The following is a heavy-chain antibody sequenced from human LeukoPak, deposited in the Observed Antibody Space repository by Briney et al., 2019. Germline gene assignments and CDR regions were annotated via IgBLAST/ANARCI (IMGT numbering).Heavy chain of an antibody. J-gene: IGHJ4*02. Sequence: SSETLSLTCTVSGGSISSSSYYWGWIRQPPGKGLEWIGSIYYSGSTYYNPSLKSRVTISVDTSKNQFSLKLSSVTAADTAVYYCARFISSGWFRWESGDYWGQGTLVTVSS. CDR3: ARFISSGWFRWESGDY. V-gene: IGHV4-39*07. CDR2: IYYSGST. D-gene: IGHD6-19*01. CDR1: GGSISSSSYY.